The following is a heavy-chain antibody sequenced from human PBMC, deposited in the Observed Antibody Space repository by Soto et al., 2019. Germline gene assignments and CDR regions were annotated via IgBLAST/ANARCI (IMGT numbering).Heavy chain of an antibody. CDR1: GFTFSSYA. V-gene: IGHV3-23*01. Sequence: EVQLLESGGGLVQPGGSLRLSCAASGFTFSSYAMSWVRQAPRKGLEWVSAISGSGGSTYYADSVKGGFTISRDNSKNTLYLQMNSLRAEDTAVYYCAKARTKYDYYFDYWGQGTLVTVSS. CDR2: ISGSGGST. J-gene: IGHJ4*02. D-gene: IGHD3-16*01. CDR3: AKARTKYDYYFDY.